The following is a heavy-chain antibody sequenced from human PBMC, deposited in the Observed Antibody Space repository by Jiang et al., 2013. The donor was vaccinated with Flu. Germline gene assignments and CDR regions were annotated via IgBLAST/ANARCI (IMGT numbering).Heavy chain of an antibody. Sequence: GAEVKKPGASVKVSCKASGYTFTTYGVSWVRQAPGQGLEWMGWISAYNGDTDYAQKLQGRVTMTTDTSTSTAYMELRGLRSDDTAVYYCARDRGXSSNYWFNYWGQGTLVTVSS. V-gene: IGHV1-18*01. CDR3: ARDRGXSSNYWFNY. J-gene: IGHJ4*02. CDR1: GYTFTTYG. D-gene: IGHD3-22*01. CDR2: ISAYNGDT.